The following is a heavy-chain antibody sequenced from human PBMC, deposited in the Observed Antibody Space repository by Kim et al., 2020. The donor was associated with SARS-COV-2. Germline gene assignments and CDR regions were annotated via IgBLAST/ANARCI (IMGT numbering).Heavy chain of an antibody. CDR2: IKSKTDGGTT. J-gene: IGHJ4*02. D-gene: IGHD6-13*01. V-gene: IGHV3-15*01. CDR1: GFTFSNAW. Sequence: GGSLRLSCAASGFTFSNAWMSWVRQAPGKGLEWVGRIKSKTDGGTTDYAAPVKGRFTISRDDSKNTLYLQMNSLKTEDTAVYYCTTDLPSGEQLVHSPHDYWGQGTLVTVSS. CDR3: TTDLPSGEQLVHSPHDY.